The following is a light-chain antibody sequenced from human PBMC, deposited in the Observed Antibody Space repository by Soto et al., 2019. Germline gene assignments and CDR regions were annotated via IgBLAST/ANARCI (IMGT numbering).Light chain of an antibody. CDR2: GVT. V-gene: IGLV2-14*01. CDR1: SSDIGAFNY. J-gene: IGLJ1*01. Sequence: QSVLTQPGSVSGSPGQSITISCTGSSSDIGAFNYVAWYRQHPGKAPKLIIHGVTNRPSGVSSRFSGSKSDYAASLTISGLTAEDEADYCCSSSITAFPYVYGRGTKVTVL. CDR3: SSSITAFPYV.